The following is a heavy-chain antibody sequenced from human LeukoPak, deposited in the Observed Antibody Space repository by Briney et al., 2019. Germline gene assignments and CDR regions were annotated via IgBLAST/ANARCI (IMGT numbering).Heavy chain of an antibody. V-gene: IGHV4-34*01. J-gene: IGHJ4*02. D-gene: IGHD6-19*01. CDR1: GGSFSGYY. CDR2: INHSGST. CDR3: ARRSGWSHPFDY. Sequence: SEALSLTCAVYGGSFSGYYWSWIRQPPGKGLEWIGEINHSGSTNYNPSLKSRVTISVDTSKNQFSLKLSSVTAADTAVYYCARRSGWSHPFDYWGQGTLVTVYS.